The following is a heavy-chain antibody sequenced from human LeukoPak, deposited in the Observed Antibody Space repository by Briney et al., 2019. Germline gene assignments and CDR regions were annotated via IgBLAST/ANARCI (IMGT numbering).Heavy chain of an antibody. CDR2: IYTSGST. CDR3: ARDRVYYYDSSGIEYFQH. D-gene: IGHD3-22*01. V-gene: IGHV4-61*02. Sequence: PSQTLSLTCTVSGGSISSGSYYWRWIRQPAGKGLEWIGRIYTSGSTNYKPSLKSRVTISVDTSKNQFSLKLSSVTAADTAVYYCARDRVYYYDSSGIEYFQHWGQGTLVTVSS. CDR1: GGSISSGSYY. J-gene: IGHJ1*01.